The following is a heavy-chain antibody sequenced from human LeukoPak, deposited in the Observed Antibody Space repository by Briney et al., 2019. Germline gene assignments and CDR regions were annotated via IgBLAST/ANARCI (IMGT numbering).Heavy chain of an antibody. Sequence: GGSLRLSCAASGFILSTFWMHWVRQAPGKGLVWVARINVEGDYIDYAESVKGRFTISRDSAKNILFLQMNNLRADDTGVYSCARDLTGPYDHWGQGTLVTVSS. V-gene: IGHV3-74*01. CDR1: GFILSTFW. D-gene: IGHD3-22*01. CDR2: INVEGDYI. J-gene: IGHJ4*02. CDR3: ARDLTGPYDH.